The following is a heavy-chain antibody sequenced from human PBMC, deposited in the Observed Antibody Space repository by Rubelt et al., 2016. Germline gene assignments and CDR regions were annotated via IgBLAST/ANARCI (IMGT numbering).Heavy chain of an antibody. CDR3: ASTGYDSSGYYSGVY. CDR2: IYYSGST. V-gene: IGHV4-59*05. CDR1: GGSISSYY. D-gene: IGHD3-22*01. J-gene: IGHJ4*02. Sequence: QVQLQESGPGLVKPSETLSLTCTVSGGSISSYYWSWIRQPAGKGLEWIGSIYYSGSTYYNPSLKSRVTISVDTSKNQFSLKLSSVTAADTAVYYCASTGYDSSGYYSGVYWGQGTLVTVSS.